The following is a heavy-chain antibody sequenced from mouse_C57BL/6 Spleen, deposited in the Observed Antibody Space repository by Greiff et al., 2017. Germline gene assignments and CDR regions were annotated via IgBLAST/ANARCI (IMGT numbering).Heavy chain of an antibody. CDR2: INPNNGGT. CDR3: ARGLYDYAMDY. D-gene: IGHD2-10*02. CDR1: GYTCTDYN. J-gene: IGHJ4*01. Sequence: VQLKESGPERVKPGASVKIRCKASGYTCTDYNMDWVKQSRGKSLEWIGDINPNNGGTIYNQKFKGKAKLTVDKSSSTAYMELRSLTSEDTSVYYCARGLYDYAMDYWGQGTSVTVSS. V-gene: IGHV1-18*01.